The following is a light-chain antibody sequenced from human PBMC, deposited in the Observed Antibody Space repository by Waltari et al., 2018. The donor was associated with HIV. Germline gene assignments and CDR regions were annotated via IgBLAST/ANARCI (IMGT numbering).Light chain of an antibody. CDR1: YTGSKS. V-gene: IGLV3-21*02. Sequence: SDVLPQPLSGSVAPGQTAKNTCRVKYTGSKSANWYQQKPGQAPVLVVYDDSDRPAGIPERFSGSNSGNTATLTISRVEAGDEADYHCQVWDSSSDHVLFGGGTKVTVL. CDR2: DDS. CDR3: QVWDSSSDHVL. J-gene: IGLJ2*01.